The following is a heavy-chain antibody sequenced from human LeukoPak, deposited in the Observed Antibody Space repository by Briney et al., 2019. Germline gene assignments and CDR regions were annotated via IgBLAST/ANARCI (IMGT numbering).Heavy chain of an antibody. CDR1: GGSISSYY. V-gene: IGHV4-4*07. J-gene: IGHJ6*03. Sequence: SETLPLTCTVSGGSISSYYWSWIRQPAGKGLEWIGRIYTSGRTNYNPSLKSRVTMSVDTSKNQFSLKLSSVTAADTAVYYCARGVAIFGVVPYYSYMDVWGKGTTVTVSS. D-gene: IGHD3-3*01. CDR2: IYTSGRT. CDR3: ARGVAIFGVVPYYSYMDV.